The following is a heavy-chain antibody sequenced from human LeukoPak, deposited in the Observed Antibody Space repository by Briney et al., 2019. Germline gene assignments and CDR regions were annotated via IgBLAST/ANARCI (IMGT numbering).Heavy chain of an antibody. J-gene: IGHJ4*02. CDR3: ARKNSGYDHNSFDY. V-gene: IGHV4-4*02. CDR2: IYHSGST. Sequence: PSGTLSLTCAVSGGSISSSNWWSWVRQPPGKGLEWIGEIYHSGSTNYNPSLKSRVTISVDKSKNQFSLKLSSVTAADTAVYYCARKNSGYDHNSFDYWGQGTLVTVSS. D-gene: IGHD5-12*01. CDR1: GGSISSSNW.